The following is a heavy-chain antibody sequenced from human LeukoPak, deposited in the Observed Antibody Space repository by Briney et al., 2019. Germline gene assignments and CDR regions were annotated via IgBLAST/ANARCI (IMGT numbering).Heavy chain of an antibody. D-gene: IGHD3-10*01. J-gene: IGHJ3*01. CDR3: ARGGTVRGIIITSEDAFDV. CDR2: ISISGNTI. V-gene: IGHV3-11*01. CDR1: GFIFSDFY. Sequence: PGGSLRLSCAASGFIFSDFYMSWLRQAPGKGLEWISYISISGNTIYYADSVKGQFTISRDNAKNSLFLQMNSLRAEDTAVYYCARGGTVRGIIITSEDAFDVWGQGTLVTVSS.